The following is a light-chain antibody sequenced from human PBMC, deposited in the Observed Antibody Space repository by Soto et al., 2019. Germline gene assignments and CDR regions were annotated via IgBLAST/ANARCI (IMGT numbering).Light chain of an antibody. CDR2: AVS. Sequence: QSALTQPASVSGSRGQSITISCTGTSSDVGSYDYVSWFQQHPGKAPKLIIYAVSNRPSGVSSRFSGSKSGNTASLTISGLQAVDEADYYCTSFTTTAALFGGGTKLTVL. CDR3: TSFTTTAAL. V-gene: IGLV2-14*01. CDR1: SSDVGSYDY. J-gene: IGLJ2*01.